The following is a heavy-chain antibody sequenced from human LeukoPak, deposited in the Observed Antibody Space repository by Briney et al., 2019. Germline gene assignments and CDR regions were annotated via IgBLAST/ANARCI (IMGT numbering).Heavy chain of an antibody. CDR1: GGSISSGGYY. CDR3: ARVLVEMATSNFDY. D-gene: IGHD5-24*01. V-gene: IGHV4-31*03. J-gene: IGHJ4*02. Sequence: PSETLSLTCTVSGGSISSGGYYWSWIRQHPGKGLEWIGYIYYSGSTYYNPSLKSRATISVDTSKNQFSLKLSSVTAADTAVYYCARVLVEMATSNFDYWGQGTLVTVSS. CDR2: IYYSGST.